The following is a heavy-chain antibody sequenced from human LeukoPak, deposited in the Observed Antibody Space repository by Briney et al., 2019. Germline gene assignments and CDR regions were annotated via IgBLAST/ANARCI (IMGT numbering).Heavy chain of an antibody. CDR1: GGSISSYC. CDR2: IYYSGST. J-gene: IGHJ4*02. Sequence: PSETLSLTCTVSGGSISSYCWSWIRQPPGKGLEWIGYIYYSGSTNYNPSLKSRVTISVDTPKNQFSLKLSSVTAADTAVYYCARARGYSYPFDYWGQGTLVTVSS. V-gene: IGHV4-59*01. CDR3: ARARGYSYPFDY. D-gene: IGHD5-18*01.